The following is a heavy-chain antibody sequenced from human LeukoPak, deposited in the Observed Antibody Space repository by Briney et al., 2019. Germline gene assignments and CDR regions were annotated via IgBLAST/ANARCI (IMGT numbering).Heavy chain of an antibody. D-gene: IGHD3-22*01. V-gene: IGHV4-34*01. J-gene: IGHJ5*02. CDR3: ARRQFGYYDSSGYYINWFDP. CDR1: GGSFSGYY. CDR2: INHSGST. Sequence: PSETLSLTCAVYGGSFSGYYWSWIRQPPRKGLEWIGEINHSGSTNYNPSLKSRVTISVDTSKNQFSLKLSSVTAADTAVYYCARRQFGYYDSSGYYINWFDPWGQGTLVTVSS.